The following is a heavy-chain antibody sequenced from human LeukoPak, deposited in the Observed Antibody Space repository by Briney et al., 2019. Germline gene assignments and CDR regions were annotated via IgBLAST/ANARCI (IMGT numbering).Heavy chain of an antibody. CDR3: ARLSYYVGDLFDY. Sequence: PSETLSLTCTVSGGSISSSSYYWGRIRQPPGKGLEWVGSIHYSGSPYYNLSLKSRDTISVDTYKNQFALKLSSFTAPGQAVLFVARLSYYVGDLFDYWGQGTLVTVSS. D-gene: IGHD3-10*02. CDR1: GGSISSSSYY. V-gene: IGHV4-39*01. CDR2: IHYSGSP. J-gene: IGHJ4*02.